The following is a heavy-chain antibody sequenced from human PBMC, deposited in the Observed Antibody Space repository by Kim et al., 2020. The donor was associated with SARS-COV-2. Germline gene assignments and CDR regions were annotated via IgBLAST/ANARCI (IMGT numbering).Heavy chain of an antibody. CDR1: GGSMSSYY. D-gene: IGHD1-26*01. CDR2: VYSSGTT. J-gene: IGHJ4*02. Sequence: SETLSLTCTVSGGSMSSYYWTWIRQPAGKGLEWIWRVYSSGTTKYNPSLESRVTMSVDTSKNQFSLKLSSVTAADTAVYFCARDGRVWERFFEYWGQGTL. CDR3: ARDGRVWERFFEY. V-gene: IGHV4-4*07.